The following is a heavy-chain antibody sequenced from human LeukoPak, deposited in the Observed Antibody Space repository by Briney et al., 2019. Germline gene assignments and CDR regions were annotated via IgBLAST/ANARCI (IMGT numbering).Heavy chain of an antibody. CDR2: IYHSGST. CDR3: ARIRYYGSGPDYYYGMDV. Sequence: PSETLSLTCTVSGYSISSGYYWGWIRQPPGKGLEWIGSIYHSGSTYYNPSLRSRVTISVDTSKNQFSLKLSSVTAADTAVYYCARIRYYGSGPDYYYGMDVWGQGTTVTVSS. D-gene: IGHD3-10*01. CDR1: GYSISSGYY. J-gene: IGHJ6*02. V-gene: IGHV4-38-2*02.